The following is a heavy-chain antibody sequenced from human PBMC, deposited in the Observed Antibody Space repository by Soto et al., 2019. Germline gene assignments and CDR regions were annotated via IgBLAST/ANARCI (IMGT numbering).Heavy chain of an antibody. CDR3: ARGRGGTYDAFDI. V-gene: IGHV4-59*01. J-gene: IGHJ3*02. CDR2: IYYSGTT. CDR1: SGSIGTYF. Sequence: QVQLRESGPGLVKPSETLSLTCTVSSGSIGTYFWSWIRQPPGKGLEWIGYIYYSGTTNYNPSLKRRVNIFLDTSKNQFSLRLSSVTAADTAVYYWARGRGGTYDAFDIWGQGTLVTVSS. D-gene: IGHD1-26*01.